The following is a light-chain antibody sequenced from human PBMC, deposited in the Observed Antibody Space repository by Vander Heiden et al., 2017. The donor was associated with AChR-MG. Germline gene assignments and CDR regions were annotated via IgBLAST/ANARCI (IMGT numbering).Light chain of an antibody. CDR2: DVS. Sequence: QSALTQPASVSGSPGQSITISCTGTSSDVGGYNYVSWYQQHQGKDPKLMIYDVSNRPSGVSNRFSGSKYGNTASLTISGLQAEDEADYYCSSYTSSSLDVFGTGTKVTVL. J-gene: IGLJ1*01. CDR3: SSYTSSSLDV. CDR1: SSDVGGYNY. V-gene: IGLV2-14*01.